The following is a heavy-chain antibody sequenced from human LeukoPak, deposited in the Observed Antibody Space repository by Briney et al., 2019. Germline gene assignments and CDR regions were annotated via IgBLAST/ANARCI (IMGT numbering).Heavy chain of an antibody. CDR3: ARGSCGGDCYPGGEYFQH. CDR1: GYTFTSYD. J-gene: IGHJ1*01. V-gene: IGHV1-8*01. Sequence: GASVKVSCKASGYTFTSYDINWVQQATGQGLEWMGWMNPNSGNTGYAQKFQGRVTMTRNTSISTAYMELSSLRSEDTAVYYCARGSCGGDCYPGGEYFQHWGQGTLVTVSS. CDR2: MNPNSGNT. D-gene: IGHD2-21*02.